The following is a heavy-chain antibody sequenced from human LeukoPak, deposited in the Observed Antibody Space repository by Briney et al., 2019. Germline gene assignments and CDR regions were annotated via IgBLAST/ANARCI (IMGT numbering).Heavy chain of an antibody. CDR1: GFTFSSYA. CDR3: ARGKWQQLVSVLDY. CDR2: ISYDGSNK. Sequence: GGSLRLSCAASGFTFSSYAMHWVRQAPGKGLGWGAVISYDGSNKYYADSVKGRFTISRDNSKNTLYLQMNSLRAEDTAVYYCARGKWQQLVSVLDYWGQGTLVTVSS. V-gene: IGHV3-30*04. D-gene: IGHD6-13*01. J-gene: IGHJ4*02.